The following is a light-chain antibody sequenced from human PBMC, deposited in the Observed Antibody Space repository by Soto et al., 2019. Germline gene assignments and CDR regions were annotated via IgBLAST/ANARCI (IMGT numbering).Light chain of an antibody. CDR2: DSS. Sequence: EVVLTQSPGTLSSSPGERATLSCRASENVSTNYLAWYQQKPGQAPRLLIFDSSDRAAGIPDRFSGSGSGTDFTLTISRLEPEDFAVDYCQQYGSSPPYTFGEGTKLEIK. CDR1: ENVSTNY. V-gene: IGKV3-20*01. CDR3: QQYGSSPPYT. J-gene: IGKJ2*01.